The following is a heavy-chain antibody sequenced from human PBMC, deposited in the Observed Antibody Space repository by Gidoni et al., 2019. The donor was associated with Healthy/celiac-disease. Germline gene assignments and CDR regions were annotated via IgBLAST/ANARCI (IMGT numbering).Heavy chain of an antibody. V-gene: IGHV3-15*07. CDR3: TAVNWFDP. J-gene: IGHJ5*02. D-gene: IGHD4-17*01. CDR2: NKSKTDGGTT. CDR1: GFTFSNAW. Sequence: EVQLVESGGVLVPPGGSLRLSCAASGFTFSNAWMNWGRQAPGKGLEWVGRNKSKTDGGTTDYAAPVKGRLTISRDDSKNTLYLQMNSLKTEDKAVYYCTAVNWFDPWGQGTLVTVSS.